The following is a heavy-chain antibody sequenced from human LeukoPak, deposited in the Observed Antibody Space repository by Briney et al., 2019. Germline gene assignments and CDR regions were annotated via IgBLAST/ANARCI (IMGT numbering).Heavy chain of an antibody. J-gene: IGHJ4*02. Sequence: GGSLRLSCAASGFTVSSNYMSWVRQAPGKGLEWVSVIYSGGSTYYADSVKGRFTISRDNSKNTLYLQMNSLRAEDTAVYYCARVPGRMATIYDYWGQGTLVTVSS. CDR3: ARVPGRMATIYDY. V-gene: IGHV3-66*01. CDR2: IYSGGST. D-gene: IGHD5-24*01. CDR1: GFTVSSNY.